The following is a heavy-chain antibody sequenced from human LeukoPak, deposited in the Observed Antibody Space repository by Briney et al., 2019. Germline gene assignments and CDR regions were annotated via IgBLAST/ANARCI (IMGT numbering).Heavy chain of an antibody. J-gene: IGHJ4*02. D-gene: IGHD3-22*01. V-gene: IGHV1-58*02. CDR2: IVVGNGNT. CDR3: ARAYGSSGYPQLPIDY. Sequence: GASVKVSCKASGFTFTSSAMQWVRQARGQRLEWIGWIVVGNGNTNYAQKFQERVTITRDMSTSTAYMELSSLRSEDTAVYSCARAYGSSGYPQLPIDYWGQGTLVTVSS. CDR1: GFTFTSSA.